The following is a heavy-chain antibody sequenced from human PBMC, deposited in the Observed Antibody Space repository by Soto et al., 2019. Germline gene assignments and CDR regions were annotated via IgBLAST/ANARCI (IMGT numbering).Heavy chain of an antibody. CDR1: GFTFSGSA. V-gene: IGHV3-73*01. CDR3: TRRVLSPLAARPTYYYYYMDV. CDR2: IRSKANSYAT. D-gene: IGHD6-6*01. Sequence: EVQLVESGGGLVQPGGSLKLSCAASGFTFSGSAMHWVRQASGKGLEWVGRIRSKANSYATAYAASVKGRFTISRDDSKNTAYLQMNSLKTEDMAVYYCTRRVLSPLAARPTYYYYYMDVWGKGTTVTVSS. J-gene: IGHJ6*03.